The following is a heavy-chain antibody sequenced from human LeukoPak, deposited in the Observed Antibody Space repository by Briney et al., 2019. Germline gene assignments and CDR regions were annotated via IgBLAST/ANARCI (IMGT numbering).Heavy chain of an antibody. D-gene: IGHD3-22*01. V-gene: IGHV1-46*01. CDR2: INPSGGST. Sequence: GASVKVSFKASGYTFTFYYMHWVRQAPGQRLEWMGIINPSGGSTSYAQKFQGRVTMTRDMSTSTVYMELSSLRSEDTAVYYCARERTDYYDSSGYYGPWGQGTLVTVSS. CDR1: GYTFTFYY. CDR3: ARERTDYYDSSGYYGP. J-gene: IGHJ5*02.